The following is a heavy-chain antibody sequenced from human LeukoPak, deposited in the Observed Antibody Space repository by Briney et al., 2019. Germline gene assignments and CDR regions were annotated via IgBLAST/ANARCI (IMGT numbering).Heavy chain of an antibody. CDR2: IYYSGST. V-gene: IGHV4-61*08. CDR3: ARVRDQYYYYGMDV. J-gene: IGHJ6*02. Sequence: PSETLSLTCTVSGGSVSSGGYYWNWIRQPPGKGLEWIGYIYYSGSTNYNPSLKSRVTISVDTSESQFSLKLSSVTAADTAVYYCARVRDQYYYYGMDVWGQGTTVTVSS. CDR1: GGSVSSGGYY.